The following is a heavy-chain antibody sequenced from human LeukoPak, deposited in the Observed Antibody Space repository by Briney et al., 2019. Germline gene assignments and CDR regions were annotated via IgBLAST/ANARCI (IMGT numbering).Heavy chain of an antibody. CDR3: AKGYSSGWWENYFDY. CDR2: ISGSGDNT. CDR1: GFTFSSSA. J-gene: IGHJ4*02. D-gene: IGHD6-19*01. V-gene: IGHV3-23*01. Sequence: GGSLRLSCAASGFTFSSSAMSWVRQAPGKGLEWVSTISGSGDNTYYAASVKGRFTISRDNSKNTLYLQMNSLRAEDTAVYYCAKGYSSGWWENYFDYWGQGTLVTVSS.